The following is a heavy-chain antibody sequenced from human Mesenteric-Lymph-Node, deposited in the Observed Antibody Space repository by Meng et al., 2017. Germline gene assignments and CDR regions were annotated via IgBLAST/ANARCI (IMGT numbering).Heavy chain of an antibody. CDR3: ASRGYYGSGSYYNDDAFDI. Sequence: GGSLRLSCAASGFTFSSYSMNWVRQAPGKGLEWVSYISSSRYTIYYADSVRGRFTISRDNAKNSLYLQMNSLRAEDTAVYYCASRGYYGSGSYYNDDAFDIWGQGTMVTVSS. CDR1: GFTFSSYS. CDR2: ISSSRYTI. J-gene: IGHJ3*02. D-gene: IGHD3-10*01. V-gene: IGHV3-48*04.